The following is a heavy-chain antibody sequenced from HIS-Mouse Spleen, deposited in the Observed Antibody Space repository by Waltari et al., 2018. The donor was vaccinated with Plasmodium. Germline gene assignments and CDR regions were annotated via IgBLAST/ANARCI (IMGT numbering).Heavy chain of an antibody. Sequence: GESGGGLVKPGGSLRLSCAASGFTFRSYSMNWVRQAPGKGLEWVSSISSSSSYIYYADSVKGRFTISRDNAKNSLYLQMNSLRAEDTAVYYCARDPQVNDWYFDLWGRGTLVTVSS. CDR2: ISSSSSYI. V-gene: IGHV3-21*01. J-gene: IGHJ2*01. CDR1: GFTFRSYS. CDR3: ARDPQVNDWYFDL.